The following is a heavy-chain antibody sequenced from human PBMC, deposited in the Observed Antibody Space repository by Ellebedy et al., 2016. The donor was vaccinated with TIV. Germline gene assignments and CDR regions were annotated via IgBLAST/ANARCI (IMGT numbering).Heavy chain of an antibody. J-gene: IGHJ4*02. CDR3: ARGGQDQWLIDY. Sequence: PGGSLRLSCAASGFTFSNYWIHRVRQAPGKGLVWLSRINRDGSSANYADSVKGRLSISRDNSKNTLYVQMNSLRAEDTAVYYCARGGQDQWLIDYWGQGTLVTVSS. V-gene: IGHV3-74*01. CDR2: INRDGSSA. D-gene: IGHD6-19*01. CDR1: GFTFSNYW.